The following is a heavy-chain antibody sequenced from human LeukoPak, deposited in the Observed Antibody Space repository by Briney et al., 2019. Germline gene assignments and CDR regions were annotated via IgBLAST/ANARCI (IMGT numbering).Heavy chain of an antibody. CDR1: GFIFTNYW. J-gene: IGHJ4*02. CDR2: IKQDGSAE. V-gene: IGHV3-7*03. D-gene: IGHD3-10*01. Sequence: GGSLRLSCAASGFIFTNYWMNWVRRTPGKGLEWVANIKQDGSAEYYVDSVRGRFTISRDNAQNSFYLQMNSLRVEDTAVYYCARDVGASGSLDYWGQGTLVTVSS. CDR3: ARDVGASGSLDY.